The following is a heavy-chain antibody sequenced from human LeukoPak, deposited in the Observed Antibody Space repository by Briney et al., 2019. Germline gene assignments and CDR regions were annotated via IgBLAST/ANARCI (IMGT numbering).Heavy chain of an antibody. D-gene: IGHD3-3*01. CDR3: ARDKDDFWSSYSFDY. CDR2: INSDGSST. J-gene: IGHJ4*02. V-gene: IGHV3-74*01. CDR1: GFTFSSYW. Sequence: PGGSLRLSCAASGFTFSSYWMHWVRQAPGKGLVWVSRINSDGSSTSYADSVKGRFTISRDNAKNTLYLQMNSLRAEDTAVYYCARDKDDFWSSYSFDYWGQGTLVTVSS.